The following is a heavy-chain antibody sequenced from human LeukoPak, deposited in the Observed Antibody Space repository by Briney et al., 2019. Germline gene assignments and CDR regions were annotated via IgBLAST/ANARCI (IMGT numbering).Heavy chain of an antibody. CDR3: ARGPYSYDSSGAFDI. V-gene: IGHV4-38-2*02. D-gene: IGHD3-22*01. CDR2: IYHSGSI. Sequence: SETLSLTCTVSGYSINSGYYWGWIRQPPGKGLEWIGTIYHSGSIYYNPSLKSRGTISLDTSKNHFSLKLSSVTAADTAVYFCARGPYSYDSSGAFDIWGQGTMVTVSS. J-gene: IGHJ3*02. CDR1: GYSINSGYY.